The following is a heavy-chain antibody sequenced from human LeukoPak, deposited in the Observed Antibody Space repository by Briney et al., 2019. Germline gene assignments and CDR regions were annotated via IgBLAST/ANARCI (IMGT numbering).Heavy chain of an antibody. Sequence: GGSLRLSCAASGFTFSTFAMSWVRQPPGKGLEWVAGISGSGTGTLYADYVEGRFTISRDNSKNTLYLQMKSLRAEDTAVYYCAKGGGYEAQYYYYYMDVWGKGTTVTVSS. CDR2: ISGSGTGT. D-gene: IGHD5-12*01. CDR1: GFTFSTFA. J-gene: IGHJ6*03. CDR3: AKGGGYEAQYYYYYMDV. V-gene: IGHV3-23*01.